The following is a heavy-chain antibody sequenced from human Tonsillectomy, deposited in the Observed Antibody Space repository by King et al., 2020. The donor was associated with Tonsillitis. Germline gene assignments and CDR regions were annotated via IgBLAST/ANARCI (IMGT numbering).Heavy chain of an antibody. V-gene: IGHV3-21*01. CDR1: GFTFSSYS. D-gene: IGHD6-13*01. J-gene: IGHJ3*02. CDR3: ARDLRAIAAAGTSRGYGDAFDI. CDR2: IISSSSYI. Sequence: VQLVESGGGLVKPGGSLRLSCAASGFTFSSYSMNWVRQAPGKGLEWVSSIISSSSYIYYADSVKGLFTISRDNAKNSLYLQINSLRAEDTAVYYCARDLRAIAAAGTSRGYGDAFDIWGQGTMVTVSS.